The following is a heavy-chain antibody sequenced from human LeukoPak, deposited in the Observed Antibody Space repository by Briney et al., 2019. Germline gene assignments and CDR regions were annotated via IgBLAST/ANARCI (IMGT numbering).Heavy chain of an antibody. Sequence: GGSLRLSCAASGFTVSSYAMHWVRQPIGKGLEWVSALGIAGDTFYPGSVKGRFTISRENAKNSLYLQMNSLRAEDTAMYYCARQKQSHGNFDCWGQGTLVTVSS. J-gene: IGHJ4*02. D-gene: IGHD1-26*01. CDR2: LGIAGDT. CDR3: ARQKQSHGNFDC. V-gene: IGHV3-13*01. CDR1: GFTVSSYA.